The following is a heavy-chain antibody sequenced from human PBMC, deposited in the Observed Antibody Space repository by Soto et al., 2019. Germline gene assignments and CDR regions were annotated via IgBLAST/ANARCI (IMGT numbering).Heavy chain of an antibody. V-gene: IGHV3-30*04. D-gene: IGHD6-6*01. Sequence: GGSLRLSCAVSGFIFKNYALNWVRQAPGKGLEWVASITRDGYNKYYADSVKGRFTTSRDNSKNTLSLQMTALRVEDSSVYYCTKSSGGSSSVGMDYWGPGTLVTSPQ. J-gene: IGHJ4*02. CDR3: TKSSGGSSSVGMDY. CDR2: ITRDGYNK. CDR1: GFIFKNYA.